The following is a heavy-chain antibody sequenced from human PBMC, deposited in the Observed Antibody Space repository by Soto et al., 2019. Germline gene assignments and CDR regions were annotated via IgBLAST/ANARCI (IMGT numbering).Heavy chain of an antibody. V-gene: IGHV4-59*08. CDR3: ARANPHGSYYASYYGMDV. CDR1: GGSISSYY. D-gene: IGHD1-26*01. J-gene: IGHJ6*02. CDR2: IYYSGST. Sequence: SETLSLTCTVSGGSISSYYWSWIRQPPGKGLEWIGYIYYSGSTNYNPTLKSRVTISVDTSKNQFSLKLSSVTAADTAVYYCARANPHGSYYASYYGMDVWGQGTTVTVSS.